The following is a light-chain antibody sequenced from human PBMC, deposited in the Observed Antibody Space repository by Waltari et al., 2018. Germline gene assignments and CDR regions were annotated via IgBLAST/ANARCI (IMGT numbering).Light chain of an antibody. CDR2: GAS. Sequence: EIVLTQSPGPLSLSPGQRATLSFRTSQSSTSYSLAWYQQKPGQAPRLLIYGASSRATGIPDRFSGSGSGTDFTLTISRLEPEDFAVYCCQQDGGSPPRTFGGGTKVEIK. V-gene: IGKV3-20*01. J-gene: IGKJ4*01. CDR3: QQDGGSPPRT. CDR1: QSSTSYS.